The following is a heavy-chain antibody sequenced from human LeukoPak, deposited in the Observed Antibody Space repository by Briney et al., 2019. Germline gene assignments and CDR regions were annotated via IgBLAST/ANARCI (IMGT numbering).Heavy chain of an antibody. CDR2: ISYDGSNK. Sequence: PGRSLRLSCAASGFTFSSYVMHWVSQAPGKGLEWVAVISYDGSNKFYADSVKGRFTISRDNSKNTLYLQMNILRPEDTAVYYCARDYGDYGASLDYWGQGTLVTVSS. CDR1: GFTFSSYV. V-gene: IGHV3-30-3*01. CDR3: ARDYGDYGASLDY. D-gene: IGHD4-17*01. J-gene: IGHJ4*02.